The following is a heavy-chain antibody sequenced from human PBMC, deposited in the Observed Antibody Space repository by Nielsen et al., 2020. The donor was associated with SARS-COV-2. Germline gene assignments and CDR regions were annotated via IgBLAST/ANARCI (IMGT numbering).Heavy chain of an antibody. CDR3: AKDSYDTFDY. J-gene: IGHJ4*02. D-gene: IGHD3-22*01. Sequence: GGSLRLSCVTSGFTFSSYSMYWVRQAPGKGLEWVAVIWYDGSNKYYADSVKGRFTISRDNSKNTLYLQMNSLRAEDTALYYCAKDSYDTFDYWGQGTLVTVSS. CDR1: GFTFSSYS. V-gene: IGHV3-30*02. CDR2: IWYDGSNK.